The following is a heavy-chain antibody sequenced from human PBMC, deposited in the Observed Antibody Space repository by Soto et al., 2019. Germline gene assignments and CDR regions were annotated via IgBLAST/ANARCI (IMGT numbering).Heavy chain of an antibody. J-gene: IGHJ4*02. CDR2: ISYSGST. CDR1: GGSISSGDYY. CDR3: ATMGTTTGSYYFYY. D-gene: IGHD1-26*01. V-gene: IGHV4-30-4*01. Sequence: QVQLQESGPGLVNPSETLSLTCTVSGGSISSGDYYWSWIRQPPGKGLEWIAFISYSGSTYYNPSLQSRVAMSVDTSRNQFSLRLSSVTAADTAVYCCATMGTTTGSYYFYYWGQGTLVTVSS.